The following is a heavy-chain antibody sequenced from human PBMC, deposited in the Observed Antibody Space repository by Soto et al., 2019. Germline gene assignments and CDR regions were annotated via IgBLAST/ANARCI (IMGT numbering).Heavy chain of an antibody. CDR3: ARSVVVTAPYFDY. V-gene: IGHV4-31*03. CDR2: IYYSGST. CDR1: GCSISSGGYY. J-gene: IGHJ4*02. Sequence: SETLSLTCPFSGCSISSGGYYWSWIRQHPGKGLEWIGYIYYSGSTYYNPSLKSRVTISVDTSKNQFSLKLSSVTAADTAVYYCARSVVVTAPYFDYWGQGTLVTVSS. D-gene: IGHD2-21*02.